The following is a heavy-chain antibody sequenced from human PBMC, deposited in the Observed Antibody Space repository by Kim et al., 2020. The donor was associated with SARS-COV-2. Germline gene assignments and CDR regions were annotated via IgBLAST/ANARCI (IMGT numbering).Heavy chain of an antibody. CDR2: IWNDGSNK. Sequence: GGSLRLSCAASGFTFSSYYMSWVRQAPGKGLEWVAVIWNDGSNKYYADSVKGRFTISSDNSKNTLYLQMNSLRAEDTAVYYCARDFRFGEDDAFDIWGQGTMVTVSS. V-gene: IGHV3-33*01. D-gene: IGHD3-10*01. CDR3: ARDFRFGEDDAFDI. CDR1: GFTFSSYY. J-gene: IGHJ3*02.